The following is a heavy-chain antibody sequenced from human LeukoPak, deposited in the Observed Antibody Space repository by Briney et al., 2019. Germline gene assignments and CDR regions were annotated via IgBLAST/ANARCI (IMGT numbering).Heavy chain of an antibody. CDR2: ISSSGSTI. CDR3: AKDTTLVRGRSRGGAFDI. J-gene: IGHJ3*02. CDR1: GFTFSDYY. V-gene: IGHV3-11*01. D-gene: IGHD3-10*01. Sequence: GGSLRLSCAASGFTFSDYYMSWIRQAPGKGLEWVSYISSSGSTIYYADSVKGRFTISRDNAKNSLYLQMNSLRAEDTAVYYCAKDTTLVRGRSRGGAFDIWGQGAMVTVSS.